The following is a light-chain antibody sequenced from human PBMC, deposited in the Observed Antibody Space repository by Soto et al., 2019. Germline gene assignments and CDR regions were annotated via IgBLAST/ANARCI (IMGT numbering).Light chain of an antibody. CDR2: GAS. V-gene: IGKV3D-15*01. Sequence: EIVMTQSPATLSVSPGERATLSCRASQSVSSNLAWYQQKPGQAPRLLIYGASTRATGIPARFSGSGSGTEFTLTISSLQSEDFAVYYCQQYNNWPELTFGGGTKV. CDR1: QSVSSN. CDR3: QQYNNWPELT. J-gene: IGKJ4*01.